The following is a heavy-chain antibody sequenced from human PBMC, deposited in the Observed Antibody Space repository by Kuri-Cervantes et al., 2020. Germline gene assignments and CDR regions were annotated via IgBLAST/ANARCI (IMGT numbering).Heavy chain of an antibody. Sequence: ASVKVSCKASGYTFTSYAMHWVRQAPGQRLEWMGWINAGSGNTKYSQKFQGRVTITRDTSASTAYMELSSLRSEDTAVYYCARGELYGSGNPSLDYWGQGTLVTVSS. V-gene: IGHV1-3*01. J-gene: IGHJ4*02. CDR2: INAGSGNT. D-gene: IGHD6-19*01. CDR1: GYTFTSYA. CDR3: ARGELYGSGNPSLDY.